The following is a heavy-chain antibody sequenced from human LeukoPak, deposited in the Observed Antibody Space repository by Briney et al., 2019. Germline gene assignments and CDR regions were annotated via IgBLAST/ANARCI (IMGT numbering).Heavy chain of an antibody. D-gene: IGHD2-2*01. CDR3: ARTHPEGASRDY. V-gene: IGHV3-48*03. CDR1: GFTFSNYE. Sequence: GGSLRLSCVASGFTFSNYEMNWLRQAPGKGLEWVSYIYSSGSVIRYADSVKGRFTISRDNAKNSLYLQMNSLRADDTAVYYCARTHPEGASRDYWGQGTLVTVSS. CDR2: IYSSGSVI. J-gene: IGHJ4*02.